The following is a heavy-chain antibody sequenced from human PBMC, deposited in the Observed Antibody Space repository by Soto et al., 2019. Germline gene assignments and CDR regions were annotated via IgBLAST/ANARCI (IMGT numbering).Heavy chain of an antibody. V-gene: IGHV1-8*01. D-gene: IGHD6-6*01. Sequence: ASVKVSCKASGYTFTSYDINWVRQATGQGLEWMGWMNPNSGNTGYAQKFQGRVTMTRNTSISTAYMELSSLRSEDTAVYYCARLFIAARPFDYYYYGMDVWGQGTTVTVSS. CDR3: ARLFIAARPFDYYYYGMDV. J-gene: IGHJ6*02. CDR2: MNPNSGNT. CDR1: GYTFTSYD.